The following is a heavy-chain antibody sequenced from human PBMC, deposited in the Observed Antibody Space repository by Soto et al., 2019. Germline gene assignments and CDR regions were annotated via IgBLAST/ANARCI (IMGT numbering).Heavy chain of an antibody. D-gene: IGHD4-17*01. J-gene: IGHJ4*02. CDR3: ARHRSDYGAFDY. Sequence: GGSLRLSCAASGFSFSNYIMTWVRQAPGKGLEWVSSITRTGDHIYYADSVQGRITVSRDNAKNSLNLQINSLRAEDTAVYYCARHRSDYGAFDYWGQGALVTVSS. CDR2: ITRTGDHI. CDR1: GFSFSNYI. V-gene: IGHV3-21*01.